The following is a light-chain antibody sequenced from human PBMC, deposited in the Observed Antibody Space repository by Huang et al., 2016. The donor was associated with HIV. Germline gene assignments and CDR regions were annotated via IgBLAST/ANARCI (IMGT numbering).Light chain of an antibody. CDR3: QQVDSYPRT. CDR2: AAS. CDR1: RDIKTY. V-gene: IGKV1-9*01. J-gene: IGKJ1*01. Sequence: IQLTQSPSSLSASVGDRVTITCRAIRDIKTYLAWFHQRPGRAPKFLIFAASFLESGVPSRFSGSGSGTEFTLTINGLQPVDFGTYYCQQVDSYPRTFGQGTNVDVK.